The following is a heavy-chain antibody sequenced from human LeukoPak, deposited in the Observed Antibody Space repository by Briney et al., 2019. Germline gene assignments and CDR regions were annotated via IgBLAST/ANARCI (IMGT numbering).Heavy chain of an antibody. D-gene: IGHD3-3*01. Sequence: SETLSLTCTVSGGSISISSYYWSWIRQPPGKGLEWIGYIYYSGSTNYNPSLKSRVTISVDTSKNQFSLKLSSVTAADTAVYYCARGRKGFGVVIYDYYYMDVWGKGTTVTLSS. CDR2: IYYSGST. V-gene: IGHV4-61*01. CDR1: GGSISISSYY. CDR3: ARGRKGFGVVIYDYYYMDV. J-gene: IGHJ6*03.